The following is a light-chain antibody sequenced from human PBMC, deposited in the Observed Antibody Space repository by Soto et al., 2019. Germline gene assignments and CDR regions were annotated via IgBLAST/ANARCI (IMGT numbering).Light chain of an antibody. J-gene: IGKJ4*01. Sequence: EIVLTQSPGTLSLSPGERATLSCRASQSISSTNLAWYQQKPGQAPRLLIYGASNRATGIPDRISGSGSGTDFTLTISRLEPEDFAVYYCQQRSNWPPLTFGGGTRVEIK. CDR3: QQRSNWPPLT. CDR2: GAS. V-gene: IGKV3D-20*02. CDR1: QSISSTN.